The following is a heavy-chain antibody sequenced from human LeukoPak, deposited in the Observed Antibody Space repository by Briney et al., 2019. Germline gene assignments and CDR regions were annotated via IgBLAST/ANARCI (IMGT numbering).Heavy chain of an antibody. CDR3: ARDRAVGNSSGWHNWFDP. J-gene: IGHJ5*02. CDR2: ISAYNGNT. CDR1: GYTFTSYV. D-gene: IGHD6-19*01. Sequence: ASVKVSCKASGYTFTSYVISWVRQAPGQGLEWMGWISAYNGNTNYAQKLQGRVTMTTDTSTSTAYMELRSLRSDDTAVYYCARDRAVGNSSGWHNWFDPWGQGTLVTVSS. V-gene: IGHV1-18*01.